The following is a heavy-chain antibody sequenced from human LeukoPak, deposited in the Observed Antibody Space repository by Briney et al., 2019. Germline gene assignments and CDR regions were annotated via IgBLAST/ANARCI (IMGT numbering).Heavy chain of an antibody. CDR2: IXXSGSTI. CDR3: ARDGLGCSSTSCPSPFDY. V-gene: IGHV3-11*04. CDR1: GFTXXXYX. J-gene: IGHJ4*02. D-gene: IGHD2-2*01. Sequence: GFTXXXYXXXWIRQXXGXGXXXXXYIXXSGSTIYYAYSVKGRFTISRDNAKNSLYLQMNSLRAEDTAVYYCARDGLGCSSTSCPSPFDYWGQGTLVTVSS.